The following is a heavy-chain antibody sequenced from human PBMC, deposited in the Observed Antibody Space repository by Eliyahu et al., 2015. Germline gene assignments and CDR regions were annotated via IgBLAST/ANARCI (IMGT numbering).Heavy chain of an antibody. CDR1: GXTLTXXS. V-gene: IGHV1-24*01. D-gene: IGHD2-2*01. CDR3: ATYSRVWEHQLLSFYMDV. CDR2: FDPEDGET. J-gene: IGHJ6*03. Sequence: QVQLVQSGAEVKKPGASVXVSCXVXGXTLTXXSMHWVRQAPGKGLEWMGGFDPEDGETIYAQXFQGRVTMTEDTSTDTAYMELSSLRSEDTAVYYCATYSRVWEHQLLSFYMDVWGKGTTVTVSS.